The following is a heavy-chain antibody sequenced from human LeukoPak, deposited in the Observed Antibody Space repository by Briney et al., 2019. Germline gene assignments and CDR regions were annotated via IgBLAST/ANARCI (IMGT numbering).Heavy chain of an antibody. V-gene: IGHV1-18*01. D-gene: IGHD6-13*01. Sequence: ASVNVSCKTSGYTFNTYSINWLRQAPGQGLVWLGWVNTYKGDTKYTQKFQGRVTLTTDPSTSTVCMELKNLTSDDTAMYYCERGRAAADDFDLWGQGTLVTVSS. CDR1: GYTFNTYS. CDR3: ERGRAAADDFDL. J-gene: IGHJ4*02. CDR2: VNTYKGDT.